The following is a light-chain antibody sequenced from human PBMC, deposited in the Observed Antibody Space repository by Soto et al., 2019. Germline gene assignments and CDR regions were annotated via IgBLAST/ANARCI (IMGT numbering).Light chain of an antibody. CDR3: LQDHNYPYT. CDR2: AAS. V-gene: IGKV1-27*01. CDR1: QGISNY. Sequence: DIQMTQSPSSLSASVGDRVNITCRASQGISNYLAWYQQKPGKVPKLLIYAASTLQSGVPSRFSGSGSGTDFTLTINSLQPEDVATYYCLQDHNYPYTFGQGTKLEIK. J-gene: IGKJ2*01.